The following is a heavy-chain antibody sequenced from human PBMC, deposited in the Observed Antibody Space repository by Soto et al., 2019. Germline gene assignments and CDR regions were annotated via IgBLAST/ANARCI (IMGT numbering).Heavy chain of an antibody. V-gene: IGHV6-1*01. CDR3: ARGGLIDYDFWSGYPPQDYYGMDV. CDR1: GDSVSSNSAA. CDR2: THYRSKWYN. J-gene: IGHJ6*02. D-gene: IGHD3-3*01. Sequence: SQTLSLPCAISGDSVSSNSAAWNWIRQSPSRGLEWLGRTHYRSKWYNDYAVSVKSRITINPDTSKNQFALRLNSVTPEDTAVYYCARGGLIDYDFWSGYPPQDYYGMDVWGQGTTVTVSS.